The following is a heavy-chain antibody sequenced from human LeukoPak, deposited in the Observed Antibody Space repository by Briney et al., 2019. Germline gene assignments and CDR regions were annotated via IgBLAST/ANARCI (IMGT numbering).Heavy chain of an antibody. V-gene: IGHV3-21*01. CDR3: ARGLETGYSSSWSQG. Sequence: GGSLRLSCAASGFTFSSYSMNWVRQAPGKGLEWVSSISSSSSYIYYADSVKGRFTISRDNAKNSLYLQMNSLRAEDTAVYYCARGLETGYSSSWSQGRGQGTLVTVSS. CDR2: ISSSSSYI. D-gene: IGHD6-13*01. CDR1: GFTFSSYS. J-gene: IGHJ4*02.